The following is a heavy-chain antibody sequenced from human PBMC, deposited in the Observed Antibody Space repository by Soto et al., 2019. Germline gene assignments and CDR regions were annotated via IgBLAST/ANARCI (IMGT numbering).Heavy chain of an antibody. CDR2: IRYNGSNK. D-gene: IGHD3-9*01. CDR1: GFTFSSYT. J-gene: IGHJ6*03. Sequence: PGGSLRLSCAASGFTFSSYTMSWVRQAPGKGLEWVSVIRYNGSNKYYADSVKGRFTISRDNSKNTLYLQMNSLRAEDTAVYYCARDQGILTGYYPFRYYYYYMAVWGKGTTVTVSS. V-gene: IGHV3-33*08. CDR3: ARDQGILTGYYPFRYYYYYMAV.